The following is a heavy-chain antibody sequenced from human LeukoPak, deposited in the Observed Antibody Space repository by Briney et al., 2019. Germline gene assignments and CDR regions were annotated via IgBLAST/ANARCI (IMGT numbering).Heavy chain of an antibody. CDR3: ARGIAAAGTAGGSAFDI. CDR1: GFTFSSYW. CDR2: IKQDGSEK. Sequence: GGSLRLSCAASGFTFSSYWMSWVRQAPGKGLEWVANIKQDGSEKYYVDSVKGRFTISRDNAKNSLYLQMNSLRVEDTAVYYCARGIAAAGTAGGSAFDIWGQGTMVTVSS. J-gene: IGHJ3*02. D-gene: IGHD6-13*01. V-gene: IGHV3-7*01.